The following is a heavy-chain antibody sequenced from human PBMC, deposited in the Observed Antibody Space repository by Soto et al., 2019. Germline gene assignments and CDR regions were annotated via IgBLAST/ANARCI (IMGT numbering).Heavy chain of an antibody. J-gene: IGHJ4*02. CDR3: ARDKGGLASGIYLYFDY. V-gene: IGHV1-69*13. CDR1: GGTFRSYA. D-gene: IGHD1-26*01. Sequence: AVNVSCKASGGTFRSYAISWVRQAPGQGLEWMGGIIPIFGTANYAQKFQGRVTITADESTSTAYMELSSLRSEDTAVYYCARDKGGLASGIYLYFDYWGQVPLVPVS. CDR2: IIPIFGTA.